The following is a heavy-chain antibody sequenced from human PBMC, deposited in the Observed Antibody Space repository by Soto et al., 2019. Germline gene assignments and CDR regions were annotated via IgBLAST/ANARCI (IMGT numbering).Heavy chain of an antibody. CDR2: IYYSGST. CDR1: GGCICSCGYY. V-gene: IGHV4-31*03. J-gene: IGHJ4*02. Sequence: PSETLYLTCTVSGGCICSCGYYWSWIRQHPGKGLEWIGYIYYSGSTYYNPSLKSRVTISVDTSKNQFSLKLSSVTAADTAVYYCARDKYYGAQFDYWGQGTLVTVSS. D-gene: IGHD3-3*01. CDR3: ARDKYYGAQFDY.